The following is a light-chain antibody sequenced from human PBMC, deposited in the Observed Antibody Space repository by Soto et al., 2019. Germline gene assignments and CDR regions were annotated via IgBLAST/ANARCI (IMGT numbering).Light chain of an antibody. CDR1: QSISSY. J-gene: IGKJ1*01. Sequence: DIHMTQSPTSLSASVGDRVTITCRASQSISSYLRWYQQKPGKAPKLLIYAASSLQSGVRSRFSGSGSGTDFTLTLSSLQPEDFATYYCQQSYSTPPWTFGQGTKVDIK. CDR2: AAS. CDR3: QQSYSTPPWT. V-gene: IGKV1-39*01.